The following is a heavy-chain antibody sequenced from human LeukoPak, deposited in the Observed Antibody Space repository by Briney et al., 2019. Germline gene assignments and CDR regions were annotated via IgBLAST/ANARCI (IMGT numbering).Heavy chain of an antibody. CDR2: ISWDGNNK. V-gene: IGHV3-30*18. D-gene: IGHD6-19*01. CDR1: GFTFSSYG. J-gene: IGHJ4*02. CDR3: AKDFGSGWYYFDY. Sequence: GGSLRLSCAASGFTFSSYGMHWVRQAPGKGLEWVAAISWDGNNKYYADSVKGRFTISRDNSKNTLYLQMNSLRAEDTAAYYCAKDFGSGWYYFDYWGQGTPVPVSS.